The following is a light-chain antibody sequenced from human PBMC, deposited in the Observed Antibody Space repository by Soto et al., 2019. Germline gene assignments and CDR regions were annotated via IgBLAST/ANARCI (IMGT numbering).Light chain of an antibody. Sequence: QSVLTQPPSVSGAPGQRVTISCTGSSSNIGAGYDVHWYQQLPGTAPKLLIYVNNNRPSGVPDRFSGSKSGTSASLAITGLQAEDEADYYCPSYDSSLSGLVFGGGTKLTVL. CDR1: SSNIGAGYD. CDR3: PSYDSSLSGLV. J-gene: IGLJ2*01. CDR2: VNN. V-gene: IGLV1-40*01.